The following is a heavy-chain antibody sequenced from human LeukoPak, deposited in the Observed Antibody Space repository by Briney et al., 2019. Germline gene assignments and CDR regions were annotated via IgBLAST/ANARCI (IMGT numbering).Heavy chain of an antibody. CDR1: GFTFSNYA. D-gene: IGHD2-2*01. J-gene: IGHJ4*02. CDR2: ITGSDGTT. V-gene: IGHV3-23*01. CDR3: ARVFRYAQGFPFDY. Sequence: GGSLRLSCAASGFTFSNYAMTWVRQAPGKGLEWISRITGSDGTTNYADSVKGRFTISRDNSKNTVYLQMNSLRAEDTAVYYCARVFRYAQGFPFDYWGQGTLVTVSS.